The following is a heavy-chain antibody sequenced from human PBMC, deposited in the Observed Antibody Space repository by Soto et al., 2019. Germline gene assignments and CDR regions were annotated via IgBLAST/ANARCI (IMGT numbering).Heavy chain of an antibody. Sequence: GGSLRLSCAASGFRFSSYWMSWVRQAPGKGLEWVANINQAGSDKYYVDSVKGRFTISRDNAENSLYLQMNSLRAEDTAVYSCARMAYERAFDIWGQGTMVTVSS. CDR3: ARMAYERAFDI. CDR1: GFRFSSYW. V-gene: IGHV3-7*01. J-gene: IGHJ3*02. D-gene: IGHD3-3*01. CDR2: INQAGSDK.